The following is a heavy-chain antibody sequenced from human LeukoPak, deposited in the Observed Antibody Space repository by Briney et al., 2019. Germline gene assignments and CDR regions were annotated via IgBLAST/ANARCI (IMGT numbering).Heavy chain of an antibody. Sequence: ASVKVSCKASGYTFTGYYMHWVRQAPGQGLGWMGWINPNSGGTNYAQKFQGRVTMTRDTSTSTAYMELSRLRSDDTAVYYCARDERYDSSGYPFDYWGQGTLVTVSS. J-gene: IGHJ4*02. CDR3: ARDERYDSSGYPFDY. CDR1: GYTFTGYY. V-gene: IGHV1-2*02. CDR2: INPNSGGT. D-gene: IGHD3-22*01.